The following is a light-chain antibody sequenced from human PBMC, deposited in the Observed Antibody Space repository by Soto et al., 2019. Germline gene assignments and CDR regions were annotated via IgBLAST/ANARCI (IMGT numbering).Light chain of an antibody. CDR2: DAS. CDR3: QQYDNLPL. Sequence: DIQMTQSPSSLSASVGDRVTITCQASQDISNYLNWYQQKPGKAPKLLIYDASNLETGVPSRFSGSGSGTDFTFTISSLQPEDIATYDCQQYDNLPLLGGGTKVEIK. V-gene: IGKV1-33*01. J-gene: IGKJ4*01. CDR1: QDISNY.